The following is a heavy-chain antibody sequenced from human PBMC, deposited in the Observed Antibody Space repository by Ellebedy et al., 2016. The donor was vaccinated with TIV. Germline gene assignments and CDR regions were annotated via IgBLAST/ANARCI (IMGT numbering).Heavy chain of an antibody. CDR3: ARIGSYGDYAVQINSWFDS. CDR2: ISGDGEK. Sequence: PGGSLRLSCEAFGFSFRSYWMSWVRQAPGKGLEWVANISGDGEKYYLDSVKGRFTISRDNGKNSLYLQMYSLRPEDTADYYCARIGSYGDYAVQINSWFDSWGQGTLVTVSS. V-gene: IGHV3-7*01. D-gene: IGHD4-17*01. J-gene: IGHJ5*01. CDR1: GFSFRSYW.